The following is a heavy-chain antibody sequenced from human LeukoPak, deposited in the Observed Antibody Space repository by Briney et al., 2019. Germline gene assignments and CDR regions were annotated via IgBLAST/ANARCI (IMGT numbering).Heavy chain of an antibody. V-gene: IGHV1-69*06. CDR1: GGTFSSYA. D-gene: IGHD2-2*01. Sequence: SVKVSCKASGGTFSSYAISWVRRAPGQGLEWMGGIIPIFGTANYAQKFQGRVTITADKSTSTAYMELSSLRSEDTAVYYCAREDVAYCSSTSCYAGWFDPWGQGTLVTVSS. CDR3: AREDVAYCSSTSCYAGWFDP. CDR2: IIPIFGTA. J-gene: IGHJ5*02.